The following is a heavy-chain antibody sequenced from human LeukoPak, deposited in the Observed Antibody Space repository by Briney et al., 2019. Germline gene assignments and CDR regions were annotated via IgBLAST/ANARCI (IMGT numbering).Heavy chain of an antibody. CDR2: INPKSGVT. Sequence: ASVKVSCKASGYTFTGNYMHWVRQAPGQGLEWMGWINPKSGVTNYAQKFQGRVTMTWDTSINTTFMELSRLRSDDTAVYYCARRIAVAGSPVYYFDYWGQGTLVTVSS. J-gene: IGHJ4*02. CDR3: ARRIAVAGSPVYYFDY. CDR1: GYTFTGNY. V-gene: IGHV1-2*02. D-gene: IGHD6-19*01.